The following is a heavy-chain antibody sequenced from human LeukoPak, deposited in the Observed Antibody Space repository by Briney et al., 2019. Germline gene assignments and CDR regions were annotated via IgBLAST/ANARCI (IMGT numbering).Heavy chain of an antibody. V-gene: IGHV3-30*18. CDR3: ANSAHPSLWFGESFDY. J-gene: IGHJ4*02. CDR1: GFTFSSYG. D-gene: IGHD3-10*01. CDR2: ISYDGSNK. Sequence: GRSLRLSCAASGFTFSSYGMHWVRQAPGKGLEWVALISYDGSNKYYADSVKGRFTISRDNSKNTLYLQMNSLRAEDTAVYYCANSAHPSLWFGESFDYWGQGTLVTVSS.